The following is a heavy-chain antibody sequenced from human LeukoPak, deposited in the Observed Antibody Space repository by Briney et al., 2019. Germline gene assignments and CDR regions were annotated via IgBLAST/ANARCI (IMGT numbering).Heavy chain of an antibody. CDR1: GFTFSTYW. D-gene: IGHD1-26*01. CDR3: ARYVVGSLNY. Sequence: GGSLRLSCAASGFTFSTYWMAWVRQAPGKGLEWVDNIKGDDSARHQADAVKGRFTISRDNAQNTVYLQMSSLRGQDTAIYYCARYVVGSLNYWGQGTLVTVSS. CDR2: IKGDDSAR. J-gene: IGHJ4*02. V-gene: IGHV3-7*01.